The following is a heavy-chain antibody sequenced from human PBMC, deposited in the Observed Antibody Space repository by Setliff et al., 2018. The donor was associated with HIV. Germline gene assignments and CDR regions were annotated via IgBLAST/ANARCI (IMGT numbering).Heavy chain of an antibody. V-gene: IGHV1-18*01. CDR2: ISPYNGNT. Sequence: GASVKVSCKASGYSFTSYGTNWVRQAPGQGLEWMGWISPYNGNTDYAQDFQGRVTMTTDTSTSTVYMELRSLISDDTAVYYCARGVLITFGYQNWFDPWGQGTLVTVSS. CDR1: GYSFTSYG. J-gene: IGHJ5*02. CDR3: ARGVLITFGYQNWFDP. D-gene: IGHD3-16*01.